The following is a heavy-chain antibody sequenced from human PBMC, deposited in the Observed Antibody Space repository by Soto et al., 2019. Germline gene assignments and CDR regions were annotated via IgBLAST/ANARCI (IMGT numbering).Heavy chain of an antibody. CDR1: GGSISSGDYY. J-gene: IGHJ5*02. CDR2: IYYSGST. Sequence: SATLSLTCTVSGGSISSGDYYWIWIRQPPGKGLEWIGYIYYSGSTYYNPPLKSLVTISVDTSKNQFSLKLSSVTAADTAVYYCASQAAYYDFRYNWFDPWGQGTLVTVSS. D-gene: IGHD3-3*01. V-gene: IGHV4-30-4*01. CDR3: ASQAAYYDFRYNWFDP.